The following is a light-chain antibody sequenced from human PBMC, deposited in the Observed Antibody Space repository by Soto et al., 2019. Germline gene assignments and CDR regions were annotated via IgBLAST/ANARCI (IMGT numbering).Light chain of an antibody. CDR3: VAWDGSLNGYV. J-gene: IGLJ1*01. CDR1: ASDIGTNT. Sequence: QSVLTQPPSASGTPGQRVSISCSGRASDIGTNTVNWYQQFPGTAPKLLLHSNDQRPSGVPDRFSGSKSGTSASLAISGLQSEDEDDYYCVAWDGSLNGYVFGTGTKLTVL. V-gene: IGLV1-44*01. CDR2: SND.